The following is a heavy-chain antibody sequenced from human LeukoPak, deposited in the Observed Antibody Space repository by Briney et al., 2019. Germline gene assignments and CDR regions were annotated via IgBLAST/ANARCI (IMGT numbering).Heavy chain of an antibody. D-gene: IGHD3-9*01. CDR2: INHSGST. CDR1: GGSFSGYY. J-gene: IGHJ4*02. V-gene: IGHV4-34*01. CDR3: AREQAALGRYFDWLPFDY. Sequence: PSETLSLTCAVYGGSFSGYYWSWIRQPPGKGLEWIGEINHSGSTNYNPSLKSRVTISVDTSKNQFSLKLSSVTAADTAVYCCAREQAALGRYFDWLPFDYWGQGTLVTVSS.